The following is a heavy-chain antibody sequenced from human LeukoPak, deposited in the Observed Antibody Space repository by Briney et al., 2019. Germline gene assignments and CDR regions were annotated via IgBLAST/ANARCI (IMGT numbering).Heavy chain of an antibody. D-gene: IGHD3-22*01. V-gene: IGHV3-48*03. CDR2: ISPIGSPI. CDR1: GFTFSGYE. CDR3: ASFYDSSGRDY. J-gene: IGHJ4*02. Sequence: GGSLRLSCTASGFTFSGYEMNWVRQAPGEGLEWVSYISPIGSPIYYADSVKGRFTISRDNAKNSLYLQMNSLRAEDTAVYYCASFYDSSGRDYWGQGTLVTVSS.